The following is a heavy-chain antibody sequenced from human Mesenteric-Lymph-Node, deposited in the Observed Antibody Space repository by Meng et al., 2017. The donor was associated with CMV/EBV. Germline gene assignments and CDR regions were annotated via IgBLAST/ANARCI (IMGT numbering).Heavy chain of an antibody. D-gene: IGHD2-2*01. V-gene: IGHV3-21*01. Sequence: GGPLRLSCAASGFTFSSYSMNWVRQAPGKGLEWVSSISSSSSYIYYADSVKGRFTISRDNAKNSLYLQMNSLRAEDTAVYYCARDKGVVVPAYDYWGQGTLVTVSS. CDR3: ARDKGVVVPAYDY. J-gene: IGHJ4*02. CDR1: GFTFSSYS. CDR2: ISSSSSYI.